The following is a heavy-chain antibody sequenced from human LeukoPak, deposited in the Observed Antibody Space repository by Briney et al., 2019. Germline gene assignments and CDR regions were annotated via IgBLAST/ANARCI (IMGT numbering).Heavy chain of an antibody. V-gene: IGHV3-74*01. CDR3: VRDWDHFDFDS. J-gene: IGHJ5*01. CDR1: GFTFSSYS. Sequence: GGSLRLSCAASGFTFSSYSMNWVRQAPGKGLVWVSRIKGDGSHTIYADSVKGRFTISRDNAKNTLYLQMKSLRAEDTAVYYCVRDWDHFDFDSWGLGNPGHRLL. D-gene: IGHD3-9*01. CDR2: IKGDGSHT.